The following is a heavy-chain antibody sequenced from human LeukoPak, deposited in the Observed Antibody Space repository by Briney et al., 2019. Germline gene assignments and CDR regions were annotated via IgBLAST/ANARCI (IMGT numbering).Heavy chain of an antibody. Sequence: SETLSLTCAVYGGSFSGYYWSWIRQPPGKGLEWIGYIYYSGSTYYNPSLKSRVTISVDTSKNQFSLKLSSVTAADTAVYYCARGLLWFGDYSRGFDPWGQGTLVTVSS. D-gene: IGHD3-10*01. J-gene: IGHJ5*02. V-gene: IGHV4-30-4*08. CDR2: IYYSGST. CDR3: ARGLLWFGDYSRGFDP. CDR1: GGSFSGYY.